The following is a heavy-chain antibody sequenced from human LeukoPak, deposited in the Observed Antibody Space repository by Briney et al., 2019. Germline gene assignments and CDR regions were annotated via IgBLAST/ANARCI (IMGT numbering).Heavy chain of an antibody. CDR2: ISSRSSYI. CDR3: AREEQLERLD. CDR1: GFTFITYS. J-gene: IGHJ4*02. Sequence: GGSLRLSCAASGFTFITYSMNWVRQAPGKGLEWVSSISSRSSYIYYADSVKGRFTISRDNAKDSLYLQMNSLRAEDTAVYYCAREEQLERLDWGQGTLVTVSS. D-gene: IGHD1-1*01. V-gene: IGHV3-21*01.